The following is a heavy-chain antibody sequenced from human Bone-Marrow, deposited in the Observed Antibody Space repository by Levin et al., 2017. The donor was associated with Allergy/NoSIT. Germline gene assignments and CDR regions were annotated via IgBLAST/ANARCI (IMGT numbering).Heavy chain of an antibody. CDR2: INHSGST. J-gene: IGHJ5*02. CDR1: GGSFSTYS. CDR3: ARVPETWIDP. Sequence: SETLSLTCAVYGGSFSTYSWTWIRQPPGKGLEWIGKINHSGSTNYNPSLKSRITISLDKSKNHFSLKLSSVTAADTAVYYCARVPETWIDPWGQGTPVTVSS. V-gene: IGHV4-34*01.